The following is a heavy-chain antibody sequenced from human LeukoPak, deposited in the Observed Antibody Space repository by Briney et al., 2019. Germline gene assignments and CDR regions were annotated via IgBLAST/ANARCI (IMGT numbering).Heavy chain of an antibody. D-gene: IGHD3-3*02. V-gene: IGHV1-18*01. J-gene: IGHJ4*02. CDR3: ARDRNYHFWSSYLMFDY. CDR2: ISAYNGNT. CDR1: GYTFTSYG. Sequence: ASVKVSCKASGYTFTSYGISWVRQAPGQGLEWMGWISAYNGNTNYAQKLQGRVTMTTDTSTSTAYMELRSLRFDDTAVYYCARDRNYHFWSSYLMFDYWGQGTLVTVSS.